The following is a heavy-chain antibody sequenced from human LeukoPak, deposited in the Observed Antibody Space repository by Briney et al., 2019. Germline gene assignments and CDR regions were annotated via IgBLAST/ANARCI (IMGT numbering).Heavy chain of an antibody. D-gene: IGHD5-12*01. J-gene: IGHJ4*02. CDR2: IETKIDGGTT. CDR1: GLTFSHVR. CDR3: STDWQRSTLYFDH. V-gene: IGHV3-15*04. Sequence: GGSLRLSCAASGLTFSHVRMSWVRQAPGKGLEWVGRIETKIDGGTTGYAGPVKDRFTISRGDSKNILYLQMNSLKTEDTAVYYCSTDWQRSTLYFDHWGPGTQVTVSS.